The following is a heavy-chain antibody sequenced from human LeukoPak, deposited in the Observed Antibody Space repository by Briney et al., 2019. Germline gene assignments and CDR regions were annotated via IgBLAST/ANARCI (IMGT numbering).Heavy chain of an antibody. CDR3: ANGRGRFLEWLFQS. D-gene: IGHD3-3*01. CDR2: IRYDGSNK. Sequence: PGGSLRLSCAVSGFTFSSYGMHWVRQAPGKGLEWVAFIRYDGSNKYYADSVKGRLTISRDNSKNTLYLQMNSLRAEDTAVYYCANGRGRFLEWLFQSWGQGTLVTVSS. CDR1: GFTFSSYG. V-gene: IGHV3-30*02. J-gene: IGHJ5*02.